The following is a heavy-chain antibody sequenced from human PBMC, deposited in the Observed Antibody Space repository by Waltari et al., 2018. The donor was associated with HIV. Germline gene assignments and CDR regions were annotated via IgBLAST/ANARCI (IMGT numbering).Heavy chain of an antibody. Sequence: QVQLVQSGAEVKKPGASVKVSCKASGYTFTSYDINWVRQATGQGLEWMGWMNPNSGNTGYAQKFQGRVTMTRNTSISTAYMELSSLRSEDTAVYYCASGRLRFVGGDYYYYYGMDVWGQGTTVTVSS. CDR1: GYTFTSYD. D-gene: IGHD5-12*01. CDR2: MNPNSGNT. V-gene: IGHV1-8*01. J-gene: IGHJ6*02. CDR3: ASGRLRFVGGDYYYYYGMDV.